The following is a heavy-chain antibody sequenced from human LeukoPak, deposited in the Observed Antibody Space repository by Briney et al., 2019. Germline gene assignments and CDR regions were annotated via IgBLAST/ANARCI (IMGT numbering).Heavy chain of an antibody. J-gene: IGHJ3*02. CDR3: ARRRRIVGATPGAFDI. V-gene: IGHV4-39*01. D-gene: IGHD1-26*01. CDR2: ISYSGST. CDR1: GGSISSSSYD. Sequence: SETLSLTCTVSGGSISSSSYDWGWIRQPPGKGLEWIGSISYSGSTDYNPSLKSRVTISIDTSKNHFSLKMNSVTAADTAVYYCARRRRIVGATPGAFDIWGQGTMVTVSS.